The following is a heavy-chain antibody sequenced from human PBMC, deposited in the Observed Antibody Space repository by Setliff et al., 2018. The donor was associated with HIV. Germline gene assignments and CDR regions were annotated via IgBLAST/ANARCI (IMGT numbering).Heavy chain of an antibody. V-gene: IGHV3-33*08. J-gene: IGHJ6*02. CDR3: ARDQLAMVRRNGMDV. CDR2: IWFDGDIK. CDR1: GFTFNTYD. Sequence: GSLRLSCTVSGFTFNTYDMHWVRQAPGRGLEWVAVIWFDGDIKYYADSVKGRFTISRDNSKNTLYVQMNSLRAEDTAVYYCARDQLAMVRRNGMDVWGQGTTVTVSS. D-gene: IGHD3-10*01.